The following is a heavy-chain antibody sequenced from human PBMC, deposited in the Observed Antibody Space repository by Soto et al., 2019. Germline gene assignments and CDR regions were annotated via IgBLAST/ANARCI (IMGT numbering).Heavy chain of an antibody. V-gene: IGHV1-46*01. D-gene: IGHD6-13*01. CDR3: ARNLAAGDY. Sequence: QVQLVQSGAEVKKPGASVKVSCNASGYTFTNSYIHWVRQAPGQGLEWMALLNPNGGSTNYAQNFQGRVTVTRDTSTSTVYMELTSLTSEDTAVYYCARNLAAGDYWGQGTLVTVSS. CDR1: GYTFTNSY. CDR2: LNPNGGST. J-gene: IGHJ4*02.